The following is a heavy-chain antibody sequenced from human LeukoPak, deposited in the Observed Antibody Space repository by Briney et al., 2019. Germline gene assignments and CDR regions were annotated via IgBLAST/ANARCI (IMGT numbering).Heavy chain of an antibody. V-gene: IGHV4-39*01. Sequence: NPSETLSLTCTVSGXSISSSSYYWGWIRQPPGKGLEFIWRIYYSGSTYYIPSLKSRVTISVDTYKNQFSLKLSSVTAADTAVYYYAKRQWRVRGTNWFDPWGQGTLVTVSS. D-gene: IGHD6-19*01. CDR2: IYYSGST. CDR1: GXSISSSSYY. J-gene: IGHJ5*02. CDR3: AKRQWRVRGTNWFDP.